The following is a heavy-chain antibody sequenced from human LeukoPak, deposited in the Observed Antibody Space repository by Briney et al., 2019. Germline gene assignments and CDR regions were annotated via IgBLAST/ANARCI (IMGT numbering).Heavy chain of an antibody. CDR2: ISGRVNFT. CDR3: ARGGDFGLVTDY. Sequence: GRSLRLSCTASGFTFDSYPMTWVRQAPGKGLEWVSLISGRVNFTLYSDSVKGRFVISRDNARTSLYMKMSSLRVDGPAIYYCARGGDFGLVTDYWGQG. J-gene: IGHJ4*02. V-gene: IGHV3-21*01. D-gene: IGHD3/OR15-3a*01. CDR1: GFTFDSYP.